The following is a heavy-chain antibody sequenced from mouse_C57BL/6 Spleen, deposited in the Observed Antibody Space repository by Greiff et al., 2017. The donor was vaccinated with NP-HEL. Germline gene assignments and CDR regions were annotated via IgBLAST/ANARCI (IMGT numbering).Heavy chain of an antibody. CDR2: IYPGSGST. CDR1: GYTFTSYW. D-gene: IGHD2-4*01. CDR3: ASQRLGLPWYFDV. V-gene: IGHV1-55*01. J-gene: IGHJ1*03. Sequence: VQLQQPGAELVKPGASVKMSCKASGYTFTSYWITWVKQRPGQGLEWIGDIYPGSGSTNYNEKFKSKATLTVDTSSNTAYLQLSSLTSEDTAIYYCASQRLGLPWYFDVWGTGTTVTVSS.